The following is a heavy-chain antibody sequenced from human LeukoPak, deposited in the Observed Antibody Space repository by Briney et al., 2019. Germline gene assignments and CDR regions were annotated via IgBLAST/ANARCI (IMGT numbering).Heavy chain of an antibody. CDR3: ARVVYCYGSGSYSSRAFDY. V-gene: IGHV4-59*01. CDR2: IYYSGST. CDR1: GGSISSYY. Sequence: SETLSLTCTVSGGSISSYYWSWIRQPPGKGLEWIGYIYYSGSTNYNPSLKSRVTISVDTSKNQSSLKLSSVTAADTAVYYCARVVYCYGSGSYSSRAFDYWGQGTLVTVSS. J-gene: IGHJ4*02. D-gene: IGHD3-10*01.